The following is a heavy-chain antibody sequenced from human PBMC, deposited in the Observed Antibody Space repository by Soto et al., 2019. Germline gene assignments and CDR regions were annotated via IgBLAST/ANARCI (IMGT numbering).Heavy chain of an antibody. Sequence: QVHLVQSGAEVKKPGASVKVSCKGSGYGFTTYGITWVRQAPGQGLEWMAWISAHNGNTNNAQKLQGRVPVTRDTSTSTAYMELRSLRSDDTAVYYCARGRYGDYWGQGALFTVSS. CDR1: GYGFTTYG. CDR3: ARGRYGDY. J-gene: IGHJ4*02. V-gene: IGHV1-18*01. CDR2: ISAHNGNT. D-gene: IGHD1-1*01.